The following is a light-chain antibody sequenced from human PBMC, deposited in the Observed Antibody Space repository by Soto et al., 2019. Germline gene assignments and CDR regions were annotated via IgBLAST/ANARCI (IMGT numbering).Light chain of an antibody. Sequence: DIQMTQSPSSVSASVGDRVTITCRASQSISSWLAWYQQKPGTAPKLLIYAASSLQSGVPSRFSGSGAGTAFTLTITSLQPEDFGTYYCQQGDSFPITFGQGTRLEIK. CDR2: AAS. CDR3: QQGDSFPIT. V-gene: IGKV1-12*01. J-gene: IGKJ5*01. CDR1: QSISSW.